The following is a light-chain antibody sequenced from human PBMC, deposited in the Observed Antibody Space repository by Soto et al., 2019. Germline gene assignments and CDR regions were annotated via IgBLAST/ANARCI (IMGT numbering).Light chain of an antibody. V-gene: IGKV1-39*01. Sequence: DLQMTQSPSSLSASVGDRVTITCRASQNIWTFVNWYQHKPGRAPKLLIYTASNLQSEVPSRFSGSGSGTDFTLTISGLQPDDFATYFCQQSLSAPQAFGPGTKVEI. CDR3: QQSLSAPQA. J-gene: IGKJ3*01. CDR1: QNIWTF. CDR2: TAS.